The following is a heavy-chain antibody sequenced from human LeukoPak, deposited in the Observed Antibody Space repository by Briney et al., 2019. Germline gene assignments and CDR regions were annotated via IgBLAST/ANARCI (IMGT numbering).Heavy chain of an antibody. V-gene: IGHV3-11*06. CDR1: GFTFSDYY. D-gene: IGHD2-2*02. CDR2: ISSSSSYT. J-gene: IGHJ6*04. CDR3: ARDVRDIVVVPAAIGHYYGMDV. Sequence: PGGSLRLSCAASGFTFSDYYMSWIRQAQGKGLEWVSYISSSSSYTNYADSVKGRFTISRDNAKNSLYLQMNSLRAEDTAVYYCARDVRDIVVVPAAIGHYYGMDVWGKGATVTVSS.